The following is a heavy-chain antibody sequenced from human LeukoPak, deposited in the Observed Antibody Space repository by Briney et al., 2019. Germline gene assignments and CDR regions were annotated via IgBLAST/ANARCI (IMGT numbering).Heavy chain of an antibody. J-gene: IGHJ4*02. D-gene: IGHD3-22*01. V-gene: IGHV3-7*01. CDR1: GFTFSSYW. CDR3: AKDIHPYYDSSGWRYFDY. CDR2: IKQDGSEK. Sequence: GGSLRLSCAASGFTFSSYWMSWVRQAPGKGLEWVANIKQDGSEKYYVDSVKGRFTISRDNAKNSLYLQMNSLRAEDTAVYYCAKDIHPYYDSSGWRYFDYWGQGTLVTVSS.